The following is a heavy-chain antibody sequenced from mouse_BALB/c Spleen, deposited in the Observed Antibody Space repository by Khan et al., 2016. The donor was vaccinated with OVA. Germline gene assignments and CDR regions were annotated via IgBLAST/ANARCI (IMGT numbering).Heavy chain of an antibody. J-gene: IGHJ4*01. D-gene: IGHD1-1*01. CDR3: ARDGSRYNYAMDY. CDR2: INYSGST. Sequence: EVKLQESGPGLAKPSQSLSLTCTVTGYSITSDYAWNWIRQFPGNKLEWMGYINYSGSTNYNPALKSRISITRDTSKNQFFLQLNSVTTADTATYYCARDGSRYNYAMDYWGQGTSVTVSS. V-gene: IGHV3-2*02. CDR1: GYSITSDYA.